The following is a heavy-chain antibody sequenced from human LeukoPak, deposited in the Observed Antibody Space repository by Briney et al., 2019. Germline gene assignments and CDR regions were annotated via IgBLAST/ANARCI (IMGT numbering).Heavy chain of an antibody. Sequence: ASVKVSCKASGYTFTSYGISWVRQAPGQGLEWMGWISAYNGNTNYAQKLQGRVTMTTDTSTSTAYMELRSLRSDNMAVYYCARAIFGVVYYYYYYMDVWGKGTTVSVSS. D-gene: IGHD3-3*01. CDR2: ISAYNGNT. V-gene: IGHV1-18*03. CDR1: GYTFTSYG. J-gene: IGHJ6*03. CDR3: ARAIFGVVYYYYYYMDV.